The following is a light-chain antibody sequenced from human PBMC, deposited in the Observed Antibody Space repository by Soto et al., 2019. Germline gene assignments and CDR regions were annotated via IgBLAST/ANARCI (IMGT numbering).Light chain of an antibody. CDR3: SSYTSTTTRV. CDR1: SSDVGGYNY. V-gene: IGLV2-14*03. J-gene: IGLJ1*01. CDR2: EVS. Sequence: QSALTQPASVSGSPGQSITISCTGTSSDVGGYNYVSWYQQHPGKGPKLMIYEVSNRPSGVSNRFSGSKSGNTATLTISGLQAEDEADYYCSSYTSTTTRVFETGTKVTVL.